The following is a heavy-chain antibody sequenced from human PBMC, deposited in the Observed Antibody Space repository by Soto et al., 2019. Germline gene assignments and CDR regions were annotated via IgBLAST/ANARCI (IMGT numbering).Heavy chain of an antibody. CDR1: GFTFSGYY. CDR2: IKGDGSVT. V-gene: IGHV3-74*01. Sequence: PGGSLXLSCATSGFTFSGYYMFWVRQAPGKGLVWVSHIKGDGSVTYYADSVKGRFTISRDNANNMLYLQMNSLIAEDTAVYYCARDQLYYNDISGRPLNAFDVWGQGTMVTVSS. D-gene: IGHD3-22*01. J-gene: IGHJ3*01. CDR3: ARDQLYYNDISGRPLNAFDV.